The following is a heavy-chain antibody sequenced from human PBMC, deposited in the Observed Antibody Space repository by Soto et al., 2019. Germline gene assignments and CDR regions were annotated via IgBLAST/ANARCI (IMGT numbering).Heavy chain of an antibody. D-gene: IGHD3-9*01. J-gene: IGHJ4*02. CDR3: ARGGVVRYYDILTPQYYFDY. Sequence: GGSLRLSCAASGFTFSSYGMHWVRQAPGKGLEWVAVIWYDGSNKYYADSVKGRFTISRDNSKNTLYLQMNSLRAEDTAVYYCARGGVVRYYDILTPQYYFDYWGQGTLVTVSS. V-gene: IGHV3-33*01. CDR1: GFTFSSYG. CDR2: IWYDGSNK.